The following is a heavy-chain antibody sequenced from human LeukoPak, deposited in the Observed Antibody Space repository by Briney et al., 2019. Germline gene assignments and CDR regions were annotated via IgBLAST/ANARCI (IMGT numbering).Heavy chain of an antibody. V-gene: IGHV3-9*01. Sequence: TGGSLRLSFAASGFTFDDYAMHWVRQAPGKGLEWVSGISWNSGSIGYADSVKGRFTISRDNAKNSLYLQMNSLRAGDTALYYCAKDGLRYFDWPSYYYYGMDVWGQGTTVTVSS. D-gene: IGHD3-9*01. CDR1: GFTFDDYA. CDR2: ISWNSGSI. CDR3: AKDGLRYFDWPSYYYYGMDV. J-gene: IGHJ6*02.